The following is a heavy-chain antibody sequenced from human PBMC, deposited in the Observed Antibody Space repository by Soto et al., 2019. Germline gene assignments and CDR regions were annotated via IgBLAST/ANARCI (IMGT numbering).Heavy chain of an antibody. CDR2: IYYSGST. J-gene: IGHJ6*02. CDR1: GGSISSGDYY. D-gene: IGHD3-22*01. Sequence: QVQLQESGPGLVKPSQTLSLTCTVSGGSISSGDYYWSWIRQPPGKGLEWIGYIYYSGSTYYNPPPKSRVTISVDTSKNQCSLKLSSVTAADTSVYYCARAPPIYDSSGYPISPYYYYGMDVWGQGTTVTVSS. CDR3: ARAPPIYDSSGYPISPYYYYGMDV. V-gene: IGHV4-30-4*01.